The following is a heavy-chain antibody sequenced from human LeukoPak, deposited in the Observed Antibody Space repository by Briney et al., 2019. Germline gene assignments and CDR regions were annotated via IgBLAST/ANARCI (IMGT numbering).Heavy chain of an antibody. V-gene: IGHV4-59*12. CDR1: GGSFSPAH. D-gene: IGHD3-22*01. Sequence: SETLSLTCTFSGGSFSPAHWSWIRQPPGKGLEWIGVICDNGNTDYNPSLKSRVTISVDTSKSQFSLKLSSVTAADTAVYYCARSDSSGRWYWGQGTLVTVSS. CDR2: ICDNGNT. CDR3: ARSDSSGRWY. J-gene: IGHJ4*02.